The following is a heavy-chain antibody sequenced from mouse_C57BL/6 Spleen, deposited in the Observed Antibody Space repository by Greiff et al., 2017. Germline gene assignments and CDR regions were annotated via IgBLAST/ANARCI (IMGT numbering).Heavy chain of an antibody. CDR1: GYTFTSYW. V-gene: IGHV1-61*01. D-gene: IGHD2-3*01. Sequence: QVQLQQPGAELVRPGSSVKLSCKASGYTFTSYWMDWVKQRPGQGLEWIGNIYPSDSETHYNQKFKGKATLTVDKSSSTAYMQLSSLTSEDSAVYYCATGMASYYFDYWGQGTTLTVSS. CDR2: IYPSDSET. CDR3: ATGMASYYFDY. J-gene: IGHJ2*01.